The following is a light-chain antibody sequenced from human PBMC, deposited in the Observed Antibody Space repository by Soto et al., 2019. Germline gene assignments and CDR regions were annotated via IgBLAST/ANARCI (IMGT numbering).Light chain of an antibody. Sequence: EIVMTQSPATLSVSPGERATLSCRASQSVSSNLAWYQQKPGQAPRLLIYGASTRATGIPARFSGSGSGTEFTLTISSLQSEDFAVYNCQQYNNWPPPLTFGGWTKVEIK. CDR1: QSVSSN. CDR3: QQYNNWPPPLT. J-gene: IGKJ4*01. CDR2: GAS. V-gene: IGKV3-15*01.